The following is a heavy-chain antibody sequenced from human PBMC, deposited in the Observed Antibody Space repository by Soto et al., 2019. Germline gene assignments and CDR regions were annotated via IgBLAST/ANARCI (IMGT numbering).Heavy chain of an antibody. CDR1: GFTFSSYA. CDR2: ISGGGGST. V-gene: IGHV3-23*01. CDR3: ANREGTISPGPPPLNRFDP. Sequence: GGSLRLSCAASGFTFSSYAMSWVRRAPGKGLEWVSLISGGGGSTYYADSVKGRFTIFRENSNNTLFLQMNSLRADDTAVYYCANREGTISPGPPPLNRFDPWGQGTLLTVSS. J-gene: IGHJ5*02. D-gene: IGHD3-3*01.